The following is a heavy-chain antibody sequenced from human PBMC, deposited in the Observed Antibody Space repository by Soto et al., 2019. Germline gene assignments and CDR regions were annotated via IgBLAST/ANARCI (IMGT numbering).Heavy chain of an antibody. V-gene: IGHV5-51*01. CDR2: IYPGDSDT. J-gene: IGHJ6*02. D-gene: IGHD3-22*01. CDR3: ARHGPRVYEDNSDYCYYGMDV. CDR1: GYSFTIYW. Sequence: ESLKISCKGSGYSFTIYWIGWVRQMPGKGLEWMGIIYPGDSDTRYSPSFQGQVTISADKSISTAYLQWSSLKASDTAMYYCARHGPRVYEDNSDYCYYGMDVSGQGNTVTVYS.